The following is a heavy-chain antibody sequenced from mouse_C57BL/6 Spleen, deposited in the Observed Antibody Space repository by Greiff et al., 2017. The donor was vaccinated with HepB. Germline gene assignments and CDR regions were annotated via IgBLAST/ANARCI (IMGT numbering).Heavy chain of an antibody. CDR3: ARSRAYDYYGSLVDY. Sequence: QVQLQQPGTELVKPGASVKLSCKASGYTFTSYWMHWVKQRPGQGLEWIGNINPSNGGTNYNEKFKSKATLTVDKSSSTAYMQLSSLTYEDSAVYYCARSRAYDYYGSLVDYWGQGTTLTVSS. CDR1: GYTFTSYW. V-gene: IGHV1-53*01. J-gene: IGHJ2*01. D-gene: IGHD1-1*01. CDR2: INPSNGGT.